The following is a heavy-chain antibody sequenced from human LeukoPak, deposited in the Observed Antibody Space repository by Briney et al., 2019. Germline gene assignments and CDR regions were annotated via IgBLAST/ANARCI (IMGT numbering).Heavy chain of an antibody. CDR1: GGSFSGYY. CDR3: ARKQRYYGSGSYPHNWFDP. CDR2: INHSGST. J-gene: IGHJ5*02. Sequence: EPSETLSLTCAVYGGSFSGYYWSWIRQPPGKGLEWIGEINHSGSTNYNPSLKSRVTISVDTSKNQFSLQLSSVTAADTDVYYCARKQRYYGSGSYPHNWFDPWGQGTLVTVSS. V-gene: IGHV4-34*01. D-gene: IGHD3-10*01.